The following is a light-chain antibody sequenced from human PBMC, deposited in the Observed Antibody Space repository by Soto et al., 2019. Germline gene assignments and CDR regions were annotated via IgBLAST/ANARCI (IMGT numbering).Light chain of an antibody. CDR1: QPISNY. J-gene: IGKJ3*01. CDR2: GAS. Sequence: DIQMTQSPSSLSASVGDRVTITCRASQPISNYVNWYQAKPGTAPKFLIYGASTLQSGVPSRFSGGGSGTDFTLTISSLQPEDFAVYYCQQRSNGFTFGPGTKVDIK. V-gene: IGKV1-39*01. CDR3: QQRSNGFT.